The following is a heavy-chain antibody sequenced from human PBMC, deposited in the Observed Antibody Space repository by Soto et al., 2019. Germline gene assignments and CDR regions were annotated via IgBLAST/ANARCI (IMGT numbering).Heavy chain of an antibody. D-gene: IGHD1-1*01. CDR3: ARGGNWNRRLNWFYP. V-gene: IGHV1-8*01. CDR2: MNPNSGNT. CDR1: GYTFTSYD. Sequence: QVQLVQSGAEVKKPGASVKVACKASGYTFTSYDINWVRQSTGQGLEWMGWMNPNSGNTGDAQKFQGRFTMTRNTSISKAYMELSSLRYEDTAVYYWARGGNWNRRLNWFYPWGQGKLVTVSS. J-gene: IGHJ5*02.